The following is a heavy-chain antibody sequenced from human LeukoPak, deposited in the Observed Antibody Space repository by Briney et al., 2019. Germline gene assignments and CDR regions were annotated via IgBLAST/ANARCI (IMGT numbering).Heavy chain of an antibody. D-gene: IGHD6-19*01. Sequence: SETLSLTCTVSGGSISSYYWSWIRQPPGKGLEWIGHIYYSGSTNYNPSLKSRVTISVDTSKNQFSLRLSSVTAADTAVYYCARLRGGWFYFDYWGQGTLVTVSS. CDR1: GGSISSYY. CDR3: ARLRGGWFYFDY. CDR2: IYYSGST. V-gene: IGHV4-59*08. J-gene: IGHJ4*02.